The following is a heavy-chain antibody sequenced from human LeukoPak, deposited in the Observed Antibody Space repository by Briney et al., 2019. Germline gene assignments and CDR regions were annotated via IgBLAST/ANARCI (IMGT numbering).Heavy chain of an antibody. V-gene: IGHV4-59*01. D-gene: IGHD4-17*01. J-gene: IGHJ4*02. Sequence: SETLSLTCTVSGGSISSYYWSWIRQPPGKGLEWIGYIYYSGSTNYNPSLKSRVTISVDTSKNQFSLKLSSVTAADTAVYYCARGRTVTTPFDYWGQGTLVTVSS. CDR1: GGSISSYY. CDR3: ARGRTVTTPFDY. CDR2: IYYSGST.